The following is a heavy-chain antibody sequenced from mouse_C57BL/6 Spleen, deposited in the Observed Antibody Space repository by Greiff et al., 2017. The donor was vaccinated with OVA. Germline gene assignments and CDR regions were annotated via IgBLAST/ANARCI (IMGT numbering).Heavy chain of an antibody. V-gene: IGHV3-6*01. Sequence: EVKLMESGPGLVKPSQSLSLTCSVTGYSITSGYYWNWIRQFPGNKLEWMGYISYDGSNNYNPSLKNRISITRDTSQNQFFLKLNSVTTEDTATYYCARDRNGYYPCAYWGQGTLVTVSA. J-gene: IGHJ3*01. D-gene: IGHD2-3*01. CDR3: ARDRNGYYPCAY. CDR1: GYSITSGYY. CDR2: ISYDGSN.